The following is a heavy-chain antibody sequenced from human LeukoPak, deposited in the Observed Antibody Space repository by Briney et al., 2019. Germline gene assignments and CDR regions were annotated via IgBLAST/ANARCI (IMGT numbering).Heavy chain of an antibody. CDR1: GGSFSGYY. CDR2: INHSGST. Sequence: PSETLSLTCAVYGGSFSGYYWSWIRQPPGKGLEWIGEINHSGSTNYNPSLKSRVTISVDTSKNQFSLKLSSVTAADTAVYYCARVKLYGDYSGPRRDWFDPWGQGTLVTVSS. J-gene: IGHJ5*02. CDR3: ARVKLYGDYSGPRRDWFDP. V-gene: IGHV4-34*01. D-gene: IGHD4-17*01.